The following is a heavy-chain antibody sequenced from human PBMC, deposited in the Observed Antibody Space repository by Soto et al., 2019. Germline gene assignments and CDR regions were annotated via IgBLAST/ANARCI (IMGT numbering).Heavy chain of an antibody. Sequence: PGGSLRLSCAASGFTFSSYAMSWVRQAPGKGLEWVSAISGSGGSTYYADSVKGRFTISRDNSKNTLYLQMNSLRAEDTAVYYCAKDPESPLDYGDYPNGMDVWGQGTTVTVSS. D-gene: IGHD4-17*01. CDR2: ISGSGGST. CDR3: AKDPESPLDYGDYPNGMDV. J-gene: IGHJ6*02. CDR1: GFTFSSYA. V-gene: IGHV3-23*01.